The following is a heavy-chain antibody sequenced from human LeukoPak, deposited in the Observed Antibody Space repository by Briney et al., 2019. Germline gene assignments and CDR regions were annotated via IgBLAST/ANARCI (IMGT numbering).Heavy chain of an antibody. V-gene: IGHV3-30*18. CDR3: AKAHYYYDSSGYRAPYYYYGMDV. Sequence: GGSLRLSCAASGFTFSDYYMTWIRQAPGKGLEWVAVISYDGSNKYYADSVKGRFTISRDNSKNTLYLQMNSLRAEDTAVYYCAKAHYYYDSSGYRAPYYYYGMDVWGQGTTVTVSS. D-gene: IGHD3-22*01. CDR2: ISYDGSNK. J-gene: IGHJ6*02. CDR1: GFTFSDYY.